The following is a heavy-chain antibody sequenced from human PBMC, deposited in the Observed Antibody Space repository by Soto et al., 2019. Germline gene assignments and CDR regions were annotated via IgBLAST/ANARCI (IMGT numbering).Heavy chain of an antibody. CDR1: GFTFSSYG. Sequence: QVQLVESGGGVVQPGRSLRLSCAASGFTFSSYGMHWVRQAPGKGLEWVAVIWYDGSNKYYADSVKGRFTISRDNSKNTLYLQMNSPRAEDTAVYYCARGSGYYFDYWGQGTLVTVSS. CDR3: ARGSGYYFDY. J-gene: IGHJ4*02. D-gene: IGHD3-22*01. CDR2: IWYDGSNK. V-gene: IGHV3-33*01.